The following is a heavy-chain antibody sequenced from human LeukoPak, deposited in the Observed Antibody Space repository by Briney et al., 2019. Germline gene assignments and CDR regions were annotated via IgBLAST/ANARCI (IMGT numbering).Heavy chain of an antibody. J-gene: IGHJ4*02. V-gene: IGHV1-8*01. CDR3: ARVVVAADVGDY. CDR1: GYTFTSYD. D-gene: IGHD2-15*01. CDR2: MNPNSGNT. Sequence: ASVKVSCKASGYTFTSYDINWVRQATGQGLEWMGWMNPNSGNTGYAQKFQGRVTMTRDTSISTAYMELSRLRSDDTAVYYCARVVVAADVGDYWGQGTLVTVSS.